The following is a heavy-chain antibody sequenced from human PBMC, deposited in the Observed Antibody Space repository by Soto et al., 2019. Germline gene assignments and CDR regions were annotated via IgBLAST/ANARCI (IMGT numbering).Heavy chain of an antibody. J-gene: IGHJ6*02. Sequence: PGESLKISCKGSGYSFTSYWISWVRQMPGKGLEWMGRIDPSDSYTNYSPSFQGHVTISADKSISTAYLQWSSLKASDTAMYYCARGNTFYYDILTGYQGPYYYYGMDVWGQGTTVTVSS. D-gene: IGHD3-9*01. V-gene: IGHV5-10-1*01. CDR1: GYSFTSYW. CDR3: ARGNTFYYDILTGYQGPYYYYGMDV. CDR2: IDPSDSYT.